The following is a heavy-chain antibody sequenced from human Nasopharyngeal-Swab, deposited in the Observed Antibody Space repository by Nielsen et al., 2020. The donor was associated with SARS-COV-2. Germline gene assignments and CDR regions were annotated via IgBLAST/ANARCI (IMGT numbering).Heavy chain of an antibody. D-gene: IGHD2-2*01. V-gene: IGHV1-69*13. J-gene: IGHJ6*02. Sequence: SVKVSCKASGGTFSSCAISWVRQAPGQGLEWMGGIIPIFGTANYAQKFQGRVTITADESTSTAYMELSSLRSEDTAVYYCASNSGCSSTSCPIDRLVYGMDVWGQGTTVTVSS. CDR2: IIPIFGTA. CDR1: GGTFSSCA. CDR3: ASNSGCSSTSCPIDRLVYGMDV.